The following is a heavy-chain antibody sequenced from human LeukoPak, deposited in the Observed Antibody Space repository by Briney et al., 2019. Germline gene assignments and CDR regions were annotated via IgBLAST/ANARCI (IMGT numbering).Heavy chain of an antibody. CDR2: ISSGSSSTR. Sequence: PGGSLRLSCAASRFTFSSYDMYWVRQVPVKGLGSVSYISSGSSSTRYYADSVKGRFTISRDNAKNSLYLQMNSLRAEDTAVYYCAGGAPVYSSGWYGSRFDYWGQGTLVTVSS. V-gene: IGHV3-48*01. J-gene: IGHJ4*02. CDR1: RFTFSSYD. D-gene: IGHD6-19*01. CDR3: AGGAPVYSSGWYGSRFDY.